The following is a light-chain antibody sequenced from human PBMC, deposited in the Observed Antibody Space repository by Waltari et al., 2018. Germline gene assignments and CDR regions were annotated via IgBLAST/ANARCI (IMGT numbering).Light chain of an antibody. CDR1: QSVSSK. J-gene: IGKJ1*01. V-gene: IGKV3-15*01. Sequence: EIVMTQSPATQSVSPGERVTLSCRASQSVSSKLAWYQQKGGQAPRLLIYGSSTRATGIPARFSGSGSVTEFTLTISSLQSEDFVVYYCQQYDNWPPATFGQGTKVEI. CDR2: GSS. CDR3: QQYDNWPPAT.